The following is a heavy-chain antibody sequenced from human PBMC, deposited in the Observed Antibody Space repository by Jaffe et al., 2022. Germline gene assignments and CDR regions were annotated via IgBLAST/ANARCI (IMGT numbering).Heavy chain of an antibody. J-gene: IGHJ3*02. CDR2: IYHSGST. V-gene: IGHV4-38-2*01. CDR3: ARLVTPIAVADI. Sequence: QVQLQESGPGLVKPSETLSLTCAVSGYSISSGYYWGWIRQPPGKGLEWIGSIYHSGSTYYNPSLKSRVTISVDTSKNQFSLKLSSVTAADTAVYYCARLVTPIAVADIWGQGTMVTVSS. D-gene: IGHD6-19*01. CDR1: GYSISSGYY.